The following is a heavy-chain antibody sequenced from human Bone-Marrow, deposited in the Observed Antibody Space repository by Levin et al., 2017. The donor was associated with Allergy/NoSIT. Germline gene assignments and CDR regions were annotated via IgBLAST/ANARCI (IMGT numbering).Heavy chain of an antibody. D-gene: IGHD3-22*01. CDR2: ISGRGIGT. CDR3: AKEDSGGYSGYES. Sequence: GGSLRLSCTASGFIFKNYAMSWVRQAPGKSLEWVSSISGRGIGTYYPDSLKGRFTISRDNSKNLGYLQLNGLTAEDTATYYCAKEDSGGYSGYESWGQGTLVTVSS. V-gene: IGHV3-23*01. CDR1: GFIFKNYA. J-gene: IGHJ4*02.